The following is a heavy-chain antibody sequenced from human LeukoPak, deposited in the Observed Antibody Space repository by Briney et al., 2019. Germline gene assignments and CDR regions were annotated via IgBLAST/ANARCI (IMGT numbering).Heavy chain of an antibody. Sequence: SETLSLTCTVSGGSISSYYWSWIRQPPGKGLEWIGYIYYSGSTNYNPSLKSRVTISVDTSKNQFSLKLSSVTAADTAVYYCASGVNSGGYMDVWGKGTTVTISS. V-gene: IGHV4-59*01. CDR2: IYYSGST. J-gene: IGHJ6*03. D-gene: IGHD3-10*01. CDR3: ASGVNSGGYMDV. CDR1: GGSISSYY.